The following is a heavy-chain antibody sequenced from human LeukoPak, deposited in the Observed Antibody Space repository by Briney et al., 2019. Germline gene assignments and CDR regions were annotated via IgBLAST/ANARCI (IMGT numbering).Heavy chain of an antibody. Sequence: SVKVSCKASGGTFSSYAISWVRQAPGQGLEWMGRIIPILGIANYAQKFQGRVTITADKSTSTAYMELSSLRSEDTAVYYCARDPDYYDSSGYYWFDFWGQGTLVTVSS. V-gene: IGHV1-69*04. CDR3: ARDPDYYDSSGYYWFDF. J-gene: IGHJ4*02. CDR1: GGTFSSYA. D-gene: IGHD3-22*01. CDR2: IIPILGIA.